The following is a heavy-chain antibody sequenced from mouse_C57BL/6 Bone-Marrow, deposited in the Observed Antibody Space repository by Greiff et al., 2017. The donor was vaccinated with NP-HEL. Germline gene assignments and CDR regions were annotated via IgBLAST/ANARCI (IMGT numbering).Heavy chain of an antibody. CDR1: GYTFTSYT. CDR3: ARNYYGRSFDY. CDR2: INPSSGYT. V-gene: IGHV1-4*01. J-gene: IGHJ2*01. Sequence: VKLQESGAELARPGASVKMSCKASGYTFTSYTMHWVKQRPGQGLEWIGYINPSSGYTKYNQKFKDKATLTADKSSSTAYMQLSSLTSEDSAVYYCARNYYGRSFDYWGQGTTLTVSS. D-gene: IGHD1-1*01.